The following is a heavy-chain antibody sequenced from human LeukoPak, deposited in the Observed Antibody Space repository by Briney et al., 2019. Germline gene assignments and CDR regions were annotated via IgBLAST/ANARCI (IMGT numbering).Heavy chain of an antibody. CDR2: ISPSGGST. CDR1: GYTFTSNY. V-gene: IGHV1-46*01. J-gene: IGHJ4*02. D-gene: IGHD6-13*01. CDR3: ARDYSSSWHCFEY. Sequence: ASVKVSCKAFGYTFTSNYMHWVRQAPGQGPEWMGVISPSGGSTTYAQKFQGRVTLTRDMSTSTDYLELSSLRSEDTAVYYCARDYSSSWHCFEYWGQGTLVTVSS.